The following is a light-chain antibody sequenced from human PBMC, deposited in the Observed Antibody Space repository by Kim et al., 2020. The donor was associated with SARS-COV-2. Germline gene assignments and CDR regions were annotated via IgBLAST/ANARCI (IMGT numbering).Light chain of an antibody. V-gene: IGLV2-14*03. CDR2: DVT. J-gene: IGLJ2*01. Sequence: PGQSINIYCTGTSSDVVCFDFVSWYQQHPGKAPKLMISDVTKRPSGVSNRFSGSKSGNTASLTISGLQAEDEADYYCSSYARRATLFGGGTQLTVL. CDR1: SSDVVCFDF. CDR3: SSYARRATL.